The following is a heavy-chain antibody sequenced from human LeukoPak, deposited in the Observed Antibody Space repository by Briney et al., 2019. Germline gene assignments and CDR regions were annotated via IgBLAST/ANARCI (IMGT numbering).Heavy chain of an antibody. CDR3: AKDMFTVAGTPVDY. D-gene: IGHD6-19*01. V-gene: IGHV3-9*01. CDR2: ISWNSGSI. Sequence: GGSLRLSCAASGFTFDDYAMHWVRQAPGRGLEWVSGISWNSGSIGYADSVKGRFTISRDNAKNSLYLQMNSLRAEDTALYYCAKDMFTVAGTPVDYWGQGTLVTVSS. J-gene: IGHJ4*02. CDR1: GFTFDDYA.